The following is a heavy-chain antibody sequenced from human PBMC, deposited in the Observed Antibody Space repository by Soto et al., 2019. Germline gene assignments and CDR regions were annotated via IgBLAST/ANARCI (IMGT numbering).Heavy chain of an antibody. D-gene: IGHD3-10*01. CDR1: GGSISSSSYY. V-gene: IGHV4-39*01. CDR3: ARQGDITMVRGVIIDYYCYGMDV. Sequence: SETLSLTCTVSGGSISSSSYYWGWIRQPPGKGLEWIGSIYYSGSTYYNPSLKSRVTISVDTSKNQFSLKLSSVTAADTAVYYCARQGDITMVRGVIIDYYCYGMDVWGQGTTVTVS. J-gene: IGHJ6*02. CDR2: IYYSGST.